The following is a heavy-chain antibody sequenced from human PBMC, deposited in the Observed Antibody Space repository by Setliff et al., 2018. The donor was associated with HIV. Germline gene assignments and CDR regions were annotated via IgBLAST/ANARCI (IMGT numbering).Heavy chain of an antibody. CDR3: AKDSDYSNYGGLDY. CDR2: ISGSGGST. Sequence: PGGSLRLSCAASGFTFSTYGMSWVRQAPGKGLEWVSGISGSGGSTYYADSVKGRFTISRDNSKNTLYLQMNSLRAEDTAVYYCAKDSDYSNYGGLDYWGQGTLVTVSS. J-gene: IGHJ4*02. CDR1: GFTFSTYG. D-gene: IGHD4-4*01. V-gene: IGHV3-23*01.